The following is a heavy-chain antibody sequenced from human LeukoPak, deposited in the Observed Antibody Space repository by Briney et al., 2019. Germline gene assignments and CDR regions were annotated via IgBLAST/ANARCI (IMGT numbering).Heavy chain of an antibody. CDR3: ARHGYYDSSGYYRDAFDI. J-gene: IGHJ3*02. Sequence: PSETLSLTCTVSVGSISSSSYYWGWIRQPPGKGLEWIGSIYYSGSTYYNPSLKSRVTISVDTSKNQFSLKLSSVTAADTAVYYCARHGYYDSSGYYRDAFDIWGQGTMVTVSS. D-gene: IGHD3-22*01. V-gene: IGHV4-39*01. CDR1: VGSISSSSYY. CDR2: IYYSGST.